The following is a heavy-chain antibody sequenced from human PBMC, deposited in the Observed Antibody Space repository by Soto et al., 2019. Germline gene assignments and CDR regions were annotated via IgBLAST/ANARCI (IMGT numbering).Heavy chain of an antibody. CDR1: GFTFSSYW. Sequence: EVQLVESGGGLVQPGGSLRLSCAASGFTFSSYWMSWVRQAPGKGLEWVANIKQDGSEKYYVDSVKGRFTISRDNAKNSLYLQMNSLRAEDTAVYYWAGGMGQQLVSRGHYMDVWGKGTTVTVSS. J-gene: IGHJ6*03. CDR3: AGGMGQQLVSRGHYMDV. CDR2: IKQDGSEK. V-gene: IGHV3-7*04. D-gene: IGHD6-13*01.